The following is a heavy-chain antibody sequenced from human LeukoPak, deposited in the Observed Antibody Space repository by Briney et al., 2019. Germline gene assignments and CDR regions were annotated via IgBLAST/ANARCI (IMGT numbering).Heavy chain of an antibody. V-gene: IGHV3-21*01. CDR3: AREGGSGWYSPFDY. J-gene: IGHJ4*02. CDR1: GFTFSSYS. Sequence: GGSLRLSCAASGFTFSSYSMNWVRQAPGKGLEWVSSISSSSSYIYYADSVKGRFTISRDNAKNSLYLQMNSLRAEDTAVYYCAREGGSGWYSPFDYWGQGTPVTVSS. D-gene: IGHD6-19*01. CDR2: ISSSSSYI.